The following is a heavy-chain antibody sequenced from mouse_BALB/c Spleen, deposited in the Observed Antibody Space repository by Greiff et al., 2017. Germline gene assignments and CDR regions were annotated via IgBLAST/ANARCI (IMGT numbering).Heavy chain of an antibody. Sequence: VQLQQSGPELVKPGASVKISCKASGYSFTSYYIHWVKQRPGQGLEWIGWIFPGSGNTKYNEKFKGKATLTADTSSSTAYMQLSSLTSEDSAVYFCARDLDYGSSWFAYWGQGTLVTVSA. V-gene: IGHV1-66*01. J-gene: IGHJ3*01. D-gene: IGHD1-1*01. CDR1: GYSFTSYY. CDR2: IFPGSGNT. CDR3: ARDLDYGSSWFAY.